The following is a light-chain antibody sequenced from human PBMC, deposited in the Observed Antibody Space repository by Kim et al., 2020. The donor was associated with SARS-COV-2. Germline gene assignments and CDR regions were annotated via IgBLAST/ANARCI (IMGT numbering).Light chain of an antibody. CDR3: QHYGSSPPRIT. J-gene: IGKJ3*01. CDR1: QSVSRAC. V-gene: IGKV3-20*01. CDR2: GAS. Sequence: GEKATDSGRARQSVSRACLAWYQQTPGQAPRLLIYGASSRATGIPDRFSGSGSGTDFTLTISRLEPEDFAVYYCQHYGSSPPRITFGPGTKVDIK.